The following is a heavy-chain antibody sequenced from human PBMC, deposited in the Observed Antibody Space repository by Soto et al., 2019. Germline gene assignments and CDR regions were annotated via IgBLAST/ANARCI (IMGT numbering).Heavy chain of an antibody. CDR2: IYYSGST. CDR3: ARRYGSAIDY. J-gene: IGHJ4*02. CDR1: GGSIISRY. V-gene: IGHV4-59*08. Sequence: SETLSLTNTVSGGSIISRYWRWILQHPGKGLEWIGYIYYSGSTNYNPSLKSRVTISVDTSKNQFSLKLSPVTAADTAVYYCARRYGSAIDYWGEGTLVTVSS. D-gene: IGHD1-26*01.